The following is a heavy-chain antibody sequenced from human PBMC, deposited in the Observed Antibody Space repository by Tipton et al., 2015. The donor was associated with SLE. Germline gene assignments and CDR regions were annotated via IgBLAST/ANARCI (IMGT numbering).Heavy chain of an antibody. J-gene: IGHJ4*02. CDR3: ARCVGYSYGFDY. V-gene: IGHV4-59*01. CDR2: IYYSGST. Sequence: TLSLTCTVSGGSISSYYWSWIRQPPGKGLEWIGYIYYSGSTNYNPSLKSRVTISVDTSKNQFSLKLGSVTAADTAVYYCARCVGYSYGFDYWGQGTLVTVSS. D-gene: IGHD5-18*01. CDR1: GGSISSYY.